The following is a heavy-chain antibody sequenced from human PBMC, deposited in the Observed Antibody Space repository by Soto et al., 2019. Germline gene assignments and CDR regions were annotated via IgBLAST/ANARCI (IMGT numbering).Heavy chain of an antibody. CDR2: IYPGDSDT. V-gene: IGHV5-51*01. J-gene: IGHJ3*02. CDR1: GYNFNTYW. D-gene: IGHD2-15*01. CDR3: VRAMVVAATSNAFDI. Sequence: GESLKISCKGSGYNFNTYWIGWVRQMPGKGLEWMGLIYPGDSDTRYSPSSQGRVTISADKSINTAYLQWSSLEASDTAMYYCVRAMVVAATSNAFDIWGQGTMVTVSS.